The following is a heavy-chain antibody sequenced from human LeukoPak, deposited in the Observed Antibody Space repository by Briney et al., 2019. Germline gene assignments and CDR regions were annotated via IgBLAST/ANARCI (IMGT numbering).Heavy chain of an antibody. D-gene: IGHD1-26*01. V-gene: IGHV3-30-3*01. CDR1: GFTFSSCA. CDR3: ARDRFLRYRGSYEVDY. Sequence: GGSLRLSCAASGFTFSSCAMHWVRQPPGKGLEWVAVISYDESNKYYADSVKGRFTISRDNSKNTLYLQMNSLRAEDTAVYYCARDRFLRYRGSYEVDYWGQGTLVTVSS. J-gene: IGHJ4*02. CDR2: ISYDESNK.